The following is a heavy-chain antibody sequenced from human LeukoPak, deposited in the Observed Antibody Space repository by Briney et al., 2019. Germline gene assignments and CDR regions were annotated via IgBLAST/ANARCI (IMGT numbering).Heavy chain of an antibody. CDR1: GYTFTSYG. V-gene: IGHV1-18*01. CDR2: ISAYNGNT. Sequence: GALVKVSCKASGYTFTSYGISWVRQAAGQGGEWMGWISAYNGNTNYAQKLQGRVTMTTDTSTSTAYMELRSLSSDDTAVYYCARDGYSSSWFPPYYYYGMDVWGQGTTVTVSS. D-gene: IGHD6-13*01. J-gene: IGHJ6*02. CDR3: ARDGYSSSWFPPYYYYGMDV.